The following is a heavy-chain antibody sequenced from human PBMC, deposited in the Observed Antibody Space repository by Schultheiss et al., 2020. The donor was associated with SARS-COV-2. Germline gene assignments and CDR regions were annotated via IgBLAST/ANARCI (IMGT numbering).Heavy chain of an antibody. J-gene: IGHJ4*02. CDR3: ARDPPRSAERQLVGGVGY. CDR1: GGTFSSYA. Sequence: ASVKVSCKASGGTFSSYAISWVRQAPGQGLEWMGWINPNSGGTNYAQKFQGRVTMTRDTSISTAYMELSRLRSDDTAVYYCARDPPRSAERQLVGGVGYWGQGTLVTVSS. D-gene: IGHD6-6*01. CDR2: INPNSGGT. V-gene: IGHV1-2*02.